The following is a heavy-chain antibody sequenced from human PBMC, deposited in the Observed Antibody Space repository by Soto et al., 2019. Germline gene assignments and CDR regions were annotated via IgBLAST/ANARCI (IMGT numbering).Heavy chain of an antibody. J-gene: IGHJ4*02. CDR1: GYTFSNFW. V-gene: IGHV5-51*01. Sequence: GESLKISCQSSGYTFSNFWIGWVRQLPGKGLEWMGIIYPGDHETRYSPSFHGKVTISADRSINTAYLHWNSLEASDTAFYFCARSPRSSPYFDYCGQGALVTVSS. CDR3: ARSPRSSPYFDY. D-gene: IGHD6-13*01. CDR2: IYPGDHET.